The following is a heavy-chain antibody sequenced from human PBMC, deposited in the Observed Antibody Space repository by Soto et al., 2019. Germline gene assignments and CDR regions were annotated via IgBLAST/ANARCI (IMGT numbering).Heavy chain of an antibody. J-gene: IGHJ4*02. CDR2: ISGSAVGT. Sequence: GGSLRLSCAASGFTFSTYAMSWVRQAPGKGLEWVSAISGSAVGTYYADSVKGRFTISRDNSKNTLYLQMNSLRAEDTAVYYCAKGSLAGVGTYDFWGQGTLVTVSS. D-gene: IGHD6-13*01. CDR1: GFTFSTYA. V-gene: IGHV3-23*01. CDR3: AKGSLAGVGTYDF.